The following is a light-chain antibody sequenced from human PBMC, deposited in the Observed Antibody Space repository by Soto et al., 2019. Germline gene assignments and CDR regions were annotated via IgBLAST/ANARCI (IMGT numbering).Light chain of an antibody. CDR3: QRYNNWPS. CDR2: AAS. CDR1: QSVTSN. V-gene: IGKV3-15*01. J-gene: IGKJ3*01. Sequence: EVVMTQSPATLSVSPGEGATLSCRASQSVTSNYLAWYQQKPGQAPRLLIYAASTRATGIPARFSGSGSGTDFTLTISTLQSEDFAVYFCQRYNNWPSFGPGTKGIS.